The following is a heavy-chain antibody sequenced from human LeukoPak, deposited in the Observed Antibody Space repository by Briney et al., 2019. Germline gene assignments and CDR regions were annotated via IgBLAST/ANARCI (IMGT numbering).Heavy chain of an antibody. CDR2: ISSSGSTI. CDR3: AIEGEMTTYFDY. D-gene: IGHD5-24*01. J-gene: IGHJ4*02. V-gene: IGHV3-48*03. Sequence: GGSLRLSCAASGFTFSSYEMNWVRQAPGKGLEWVSYISSSGSTIYYADSVKGRFTISSDNAKNSLYLQMNSRRAVGTPVCYCAIEGEMTTYFDYWGQGTLVTVSS. CDR1: GFTFSSYE.